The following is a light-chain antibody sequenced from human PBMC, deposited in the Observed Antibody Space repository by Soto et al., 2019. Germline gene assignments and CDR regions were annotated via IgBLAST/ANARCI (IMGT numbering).Light chain of an antibody. V-gene: IGLV2-14*01. CDR2: DVN. J-gene: IGLJ2*01. CDR3: TSWTTSTTMK. Sequence: QSVLTQPASVSGSPGQSITISCTGTSSDVWTYNYVSWYQQHPGKAPKLMIYDVNIRPSGVSNRFSGSKSGNTASLTISGLQAEDEADYYCTSWTTSTTMKFGGGTKVTVL. CDR1: SSDVWTYNY.